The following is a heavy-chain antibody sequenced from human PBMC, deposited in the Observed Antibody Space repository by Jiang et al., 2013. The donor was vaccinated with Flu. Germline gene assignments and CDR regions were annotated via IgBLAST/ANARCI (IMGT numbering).Heavy chain of an antibody. Sequence: GPGLVKPSQTLSLTCSVSGDFINTGDHYWIWIRQPPGKGLEWIGHIFHSGSAYYNPSLKSRLTISVDTSKNQFSLKLRSVTAADTAVYFCARDDGNYDYFGVDVWGQGTAVTVSS. V-gene: IGHV4-30-4*01. CDR2: IFHSGSA. CDR1: GDFINTGDHY. CDR3: ARDDGNYDYFGVDV. J-gene: IGHJ6*02. D-gene: IGHD1-26*01.